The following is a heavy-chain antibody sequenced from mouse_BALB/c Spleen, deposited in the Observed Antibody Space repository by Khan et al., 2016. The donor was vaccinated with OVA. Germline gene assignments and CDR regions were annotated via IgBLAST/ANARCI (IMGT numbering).Heavy chain of an antibody. CDR2: ISSGANYT. J-gene: IGHJ4*01. V-gene: IGHV5-9-1*01. CDR3: ARDYYDSRGALDN. D-gene: IGHD1-1*01. CDR1: GFTFSSYA. Sequence: EVELVESGGGLVKPGGSLKLSCAASGFTFSSYAMSWVRQTPEERLEWVVTISSGANYTYFPDSVNGRFTISRDNAKNTLYPHMSSLRSEDTAMYYCARDYYDSRGALDNWGRGTSVTVSS.